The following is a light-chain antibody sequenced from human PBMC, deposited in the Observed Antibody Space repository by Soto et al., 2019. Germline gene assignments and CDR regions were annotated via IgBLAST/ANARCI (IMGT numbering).Light chain of an antibody. CDR3: QQRHT. V-gene: IGKV3-20*01. CDR1: QSISSSY. Sequence: EIVLTQSPGTLSLSPGERATLSCRASQSISSSYLSWYQQRPGQAPRLLIYGASSRATGIPGRFSGSGSGTDFTLSISRLEPVDFGVYYCQQRHTFGQGTNLEIK. CDR2: GAS. J-gene: IGKJ2*01.